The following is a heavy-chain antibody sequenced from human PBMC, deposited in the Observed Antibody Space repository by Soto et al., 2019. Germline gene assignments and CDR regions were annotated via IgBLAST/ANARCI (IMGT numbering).Heavy chain of an antibody. CDR3: ARLIDYGDYQYFQH. CDR1: GGSISSSSYY. CDR2: IYYSGST. J-gene: IGHJ1*01. Sequence: QLQLQESGPGLVKPSETLSLTCTVSGGSISSSSYYWGWIRQPPGKGLEWIGSIYYSGSTYYNPSLKRRVTISVDTSKNQFSLKLSSVTAADTAVYYCARLIDYGDYQYFQHWGQGTLVTVSS. V-gene: IGHV4-39*01. D-gene: IGHD4-17*01.